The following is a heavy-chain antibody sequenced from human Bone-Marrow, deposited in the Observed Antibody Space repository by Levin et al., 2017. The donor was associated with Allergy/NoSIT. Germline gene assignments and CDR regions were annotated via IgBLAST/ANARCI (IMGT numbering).Heavy chain of an antibody. V-gene: IGHV2-5*02. CDR1: GFSLSTNDLG. CDR2: IYWDDDK. Sequence: SGPTLVKPTQTLTLTCTFSGFSLSTNDLGVGWIRQPSGKALEWLALIYWDDDKLYSPSLKNRLTITKDTSRNQVVLTMTNMDPVDTATYYWSHLAKVIALAVWDQGTLVTVSS. D-gene: IGHD3-16*02. J-gene: IGHJ1*01. CDR3: SHLAKVIALAV.